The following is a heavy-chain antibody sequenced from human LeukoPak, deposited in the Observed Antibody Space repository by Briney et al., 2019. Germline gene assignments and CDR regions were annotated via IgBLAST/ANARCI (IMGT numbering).Heavy chain of an antibody. Sequence: SETLSLTCTVSGGSISSYYWSWIRQPPGKGLEWIGYIYYSGSTNYNPSLKSRVTISVDTSKNQFSLKLSSVTAADTAVYYCARDRGDYYDSSGYYSEYFQHWGQGTLVTVSS. D-gene: IGHD3-22*01. CDR1: GGSISSYY. CDR3: ARDRGDYYDSSGYYSEYFQH. V-gene: IGHV4-59*01. CDR2: IYYSGST. J-gene: IGHJ1*01.